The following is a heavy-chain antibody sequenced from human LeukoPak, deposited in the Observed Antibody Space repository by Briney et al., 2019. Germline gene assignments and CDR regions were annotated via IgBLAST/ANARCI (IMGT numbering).Heavy chain of an antibody. Sequence: PSETLSLTCTVSGGSISSYYWSWVRQPAGKGLEWIGYIYYSGSTNYNPSLKSRVTISVDTSKNQFSLKLSSVTAADTAVYYCARVVRDSSGYFAFDIWGQGTMVTVSS. CDR1: GGSISSYY. CDR3: ARVVRDSSGYFAFDI. D-gene: IGHD3-22*01. V-gene: IGHV4-59*01. J-gene: IGHJ3*02. CDR2: IYYSGST.